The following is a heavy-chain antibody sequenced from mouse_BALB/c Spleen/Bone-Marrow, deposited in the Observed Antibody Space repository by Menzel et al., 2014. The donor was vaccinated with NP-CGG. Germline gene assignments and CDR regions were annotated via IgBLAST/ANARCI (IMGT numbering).Heavy chain of an antibody. V-gene: IGHV14-3*02. CDR3: ARLWGHYDGARFTY. Sequence: DVKLVESGAELVKPGASVKFPCTVSGFNIKDTYIHWMKQRPEQGLEWIGRIDPVNGNIKFDTKFQGKATITADTSSNTDFLQLIRLKSEDPGVYYCARLWGHYDGARFTYWGQGTLVTVS. J-gene: IGHJ3*01. CDR1: GFNIKDTY. CDR2: IDPVNGNI. D-gene: IGHD1-2*01.